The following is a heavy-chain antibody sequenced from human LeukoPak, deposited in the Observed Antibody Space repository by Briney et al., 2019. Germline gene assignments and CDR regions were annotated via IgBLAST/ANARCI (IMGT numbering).Heavy chain of an antibody. Sequence: GESLKISCKGSAYSLTSYWIGWVRQMPGKGLEWMGIIYPGDPDTRYSPSFQGQVTISVDKSINTAYLEWSSLKASDTAMYYCARGYYYDSSGYQGGFDYWGQGTLVTVSS. CDR2: IYPGDPDT. CDR3: ARGYYYDSSGYQGGFDY. V-gene: IGHV5-51*01. J-gene: IGHJ4*02. D-gene: IGHD3-22*01. CDR1: AYSLTSYW.